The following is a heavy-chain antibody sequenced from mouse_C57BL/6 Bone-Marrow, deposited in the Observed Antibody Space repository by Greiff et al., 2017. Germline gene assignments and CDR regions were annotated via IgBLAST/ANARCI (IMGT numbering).Heavy chain of an antibody. CDR2: IDPSDSYT. V-gene: IGHV1-50*01. J-gene: IGHJ1*03. CDR1: GYTFTSYW. Sequence: VQLQQPGAELVKPGASVKLSCKASGYTFTSYWMQWVKQRPGQGLEWIGEIDPSDSYTNYNQKFTGKATLTVDTSSSTAYMQLSSLTSEDSAVYYCARWANWVYWYFDVWGTGTTVTVSS. D-gene: IGHD4-1*01. CDR3: ARWANWVYWYFDV.